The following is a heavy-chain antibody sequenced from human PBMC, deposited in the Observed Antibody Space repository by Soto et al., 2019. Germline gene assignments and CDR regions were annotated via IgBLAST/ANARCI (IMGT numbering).Heavy chain of an antibody. Sequence: PSETLSLTCTVSGGSISSYYWSWIRQPPGKGLEWIGYIYYSGSTNYNPSLKSRVTISVDTSKNQFSLKLSSVAAADTAVYYCARDRVSNQWWYRGYDYWGQGTLVTVSS. CDR2: IYYSGST. CDR3: ARDRVSNQWWYRGYDY. CDR1: GGSISSYY. V-gene: IGHV4-59*01. D-gene: IGHD2-15*01. J-gene: IGHJ4*02.